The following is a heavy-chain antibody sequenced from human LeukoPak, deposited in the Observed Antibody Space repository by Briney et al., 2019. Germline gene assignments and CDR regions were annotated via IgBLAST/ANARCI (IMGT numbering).Heavy chain of an antibody. J-gene: IGHJ4*02. V-gene: IGHV1-2*02. D-gene: IGHD1-7*01. CDR2: INPNSGGT. CDR1: EYTFTGYY. Sequence: ASVKVSCKASEYTFTGYYMHWVRQAPGQGLEWTGWINPNSGGTNYAQKFQGRVTMTRDTSISTAYMELSRLRSDDTAVYYCARDFKRDNWNYGRFSDYWGQGTLVTVSS. CDR3: ARDFKRDNWNYGRFSDY.